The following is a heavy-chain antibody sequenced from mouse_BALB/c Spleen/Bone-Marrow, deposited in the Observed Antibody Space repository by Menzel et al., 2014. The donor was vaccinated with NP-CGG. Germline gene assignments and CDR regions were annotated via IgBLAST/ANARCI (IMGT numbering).Heavy chain of an antibody. D-gene: IGHD2-4*01. J-gene: IGHJ4*01. CDR2: INPYNDGT. V-gene: IGHV1-14*01. Sequence: EVQLQESGPELVKPGASVKMSCKASGYTFTSYVMHWVKQKPGQGLEWIGYINPYNDGTKYNEKFKGKATLTSDKSSSTAYMELSSLTSEDSVVYDCTRGVYYDYDEGAMDYWGQGSSVTDSS. CDR1: GYTFTSYV. CDR3: TRGVYYDYDEGAMDY.